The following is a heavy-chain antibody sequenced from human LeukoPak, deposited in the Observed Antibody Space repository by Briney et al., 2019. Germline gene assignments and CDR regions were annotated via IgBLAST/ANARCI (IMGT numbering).Heavy chain of an antibody. V-gene: IGHV1-2*02. J-gene: IGHJ4*02. CDR3: ARALSGSGSYYFLDY. D-gene: IGHD3-10*01. Sequence: GASVKVSCKASGYTFTGYYMHWVRQAPGQGLEWMGWINPNSGGTNYAQKFQGRVTMTRDTSISTAYMELSRLRSDDTAVYYCARALSGSGSYYFLDYWGQGTLVTVSS. CDR1: GYTFTGYY. CDR2: INPNSGGT.